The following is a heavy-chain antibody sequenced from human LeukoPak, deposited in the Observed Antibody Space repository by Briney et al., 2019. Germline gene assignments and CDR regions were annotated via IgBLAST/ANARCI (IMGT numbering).Heavy chain of an antibody. Sequence: SETLSLTCAVYGGSFSGYYWSWIRQPPGQGLEWIGEINHSGSTNYNPSLKSRVTISVDTSKNQFSLKLSSVTAADTAVYYCARGPPPTRKRLYYYDSSGYRGNWFDPWGQGTLVTVSS. V-gene: IGHV4-34*01. D-gene: IGHD3-22*01. J-gene: IGHJ5*02. CDR1: GGSFSGYY. CDR2: INHSGST. CDR3: ARGPPPTRKRLYYYDSSGYRGNWFDP.